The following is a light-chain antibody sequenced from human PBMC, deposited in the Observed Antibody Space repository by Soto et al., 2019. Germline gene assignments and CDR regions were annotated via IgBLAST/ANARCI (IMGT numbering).Light chain of an antibody. CDR2: DVN. V-gene: IGLV2-14*03. J-gene: IGLJ2*01. CDR1: SSDIGAYNF. Sequence: SVLTPPASVSGSPGQSITISCTGTSSDIGAYNFVSWYQQHPGKAPKLMLYDVNIRPSGVSNRFSGSKSGNTASLTISGLQAEDEADYYCTSWTTSTTMIFGGGTKLTVL. CDR3: TSWTTSTTMI.